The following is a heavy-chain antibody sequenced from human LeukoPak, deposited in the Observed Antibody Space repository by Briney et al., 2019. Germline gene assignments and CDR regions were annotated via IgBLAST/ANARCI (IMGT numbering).Heavy chain of an antibody. D-gene: IGHD3-10*01. J-gene: IGHJ4*02. CDR1: GDSVSMNSAA. CDR2: TYYRSKWYN. V-gene: IGHV6-1*01. Sequence: SQTLSLTCAISGDSVSMNSAAWYWIRQSPSRGLEWLGGTYYRSKWYNEFAESVKSRISVNADTTKNQFSLQLNSVTPEDTAVYYCARGENYSFDYWGQGTLVTVSS. CDR3: ARGENYSFDY.